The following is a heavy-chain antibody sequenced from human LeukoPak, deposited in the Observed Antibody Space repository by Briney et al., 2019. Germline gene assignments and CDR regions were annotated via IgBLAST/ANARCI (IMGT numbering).Heavy chain of an antibody. V-gene: IGHV3-30*19. CDR2: ISYDGSNK. D-gene: IGHD3-10*01. J-gene: IGHJ4*02. CDR1: GFTFSSYG. CDR3: ARDGSGYGSGSYFDY. Sequence: GRSLRLSCAASGFTFSSYGMHWVRQAPGKGLEWVAVISYDGSNKYYADSVKGRFTISRDNSKNTLYLQMNSLRAEDTAVYYCARDGSGYGSGSYFDYWGQGTLVTVSS.